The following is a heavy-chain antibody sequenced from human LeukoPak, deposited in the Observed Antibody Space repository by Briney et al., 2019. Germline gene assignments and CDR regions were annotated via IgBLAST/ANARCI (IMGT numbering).Heavy chain of an antibody. Sequence: PSETLSLTCAVYGGSFSGYYWSWIRQPPGKGLEWIGEINHSGSTNYNPSLKSRVTISVDTSKNQFSLKLSSVTAADTAVYYCARGSVKSYDSSGLTFWGQGTLVTVSS. CDR3: ARGSVKSYDSSGLTF. V-gene: IGHV4-34*01. CDR1: GGSFSGYY. CDR2: INHSGST. J-gene: IGHJ4*02. D-gene: IGHD3-22*01.